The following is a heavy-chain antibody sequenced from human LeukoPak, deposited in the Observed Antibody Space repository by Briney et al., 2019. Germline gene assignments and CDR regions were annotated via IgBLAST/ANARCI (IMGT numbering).Heavy chain of an antibody. D-gene: IGHD5-24*01. CDR1: GFTFSTYD. V-gene: IGHV3-23*01. CDR3: ATVRRDGYNNVDY. Sequence: GGSLRLSCAASGFTFSTYDMQWVRQAPGKGLEWVSGIGRSGSTYYTDSVQGRFTISRDNSKDTLYLQMNSLRAEDTAVYYCATVRRDGYNNVDYWGQGTLVTVSS. J-gene: IGHJ4*02. CDR2: IGRSGST.